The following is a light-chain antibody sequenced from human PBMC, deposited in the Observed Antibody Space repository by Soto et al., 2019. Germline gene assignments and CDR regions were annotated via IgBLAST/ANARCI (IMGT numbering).Light chain of an antibody. CDR2: EVS. CDR3: SSYTSSGTLV. V-gene: IGLV2-14*01. Sequence: QSVLTQPASVSGSPGQSITISCTGTTSDVGGYNFVSWYQLHPGKAPKLMIFEVSNRPSGVSNRFSGSKSGNTASLTISGLQAEDEADYYCSSYTSSGTLVFGTGTKLTVL. J-gene: IGLJ1*01. CDR1: TSDVGGYNF.